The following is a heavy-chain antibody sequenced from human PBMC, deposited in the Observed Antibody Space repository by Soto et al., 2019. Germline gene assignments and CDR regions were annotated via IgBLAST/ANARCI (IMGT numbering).Heavy chain of an antibody. CDR3: ARSPPGVAGRYYFDF. V-gene: IGHV3-33*01. D-gene: IGHD6-6*01. CDR2: IWYDGSNK. J-gene: IGHJ4*02. CDR1: GFAFSSYG. Sequence: QVQLVESGGGVVQPGRSLRLSCAASGFAFSSYGMHWVRQTPGKGPEWVALIWYDGSNKYYADSVKGRFTISRDNSKNTLYLQMHSLRAEDTAVYFCARSPPGVAGRYYFDFWGQGTLVTVSS.